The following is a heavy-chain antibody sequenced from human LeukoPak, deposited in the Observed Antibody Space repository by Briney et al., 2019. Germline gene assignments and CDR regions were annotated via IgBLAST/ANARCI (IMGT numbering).Heavy chain of an antibody. J-gene: IGHJ4*02. CDR2: ITGSGSTT. V-gene: IGHV3-23*01. Sequence: GGSLRLSCAASGFTFSSYAMSWVRQAPGKGLEWVSTITGSGSTTYYADSVKGRFTISRNNSKNTLYLKMSSLRAEDTAVYYCAKMTGYYNFDYWGQGTLVKDSS. D-gene: IGHD3-9*01. CDR3: AKMTGYYNFDY. CDR1: GFTFSSYA.